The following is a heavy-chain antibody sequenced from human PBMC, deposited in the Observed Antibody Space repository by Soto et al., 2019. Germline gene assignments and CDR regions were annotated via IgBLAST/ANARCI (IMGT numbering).Heavy chain of an antibody. V-gene: IGHV1-69*01. CDR1: GGTFSSYA. D-gene: IGHD2-15*01. CDR3: ARPRGYCSGGSCYTTFPFDY. Sequence: QVQLVQSGAEVKKPGSSVKVSCKASGGTFSSYAISWVRQAPGQGPEWMGGIIPIFGTANYAQKFQGRVTITADESTSTAYMELSSLRSEDTAVYYCARPRGYCSGGSCYTTFPFDYWGQGTLVTVSS. CDR2: IIPIFGTA. J-gene: IGHJ4*02.